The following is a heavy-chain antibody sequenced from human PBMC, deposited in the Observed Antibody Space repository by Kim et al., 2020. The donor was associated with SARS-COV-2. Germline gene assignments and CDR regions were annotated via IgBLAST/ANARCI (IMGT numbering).Heavy chain of an antibody. CDR2: LSSSGDYT. V-gene: IGHV3-11*05. CDR1: GFSFSDYY. D-gene: IGHD6-13*01. Sequence: GGSLRLSCTASGFSFSDYYMTWIRQAPGKGLEWLSYLSSSGDYTNYADSVRGRFTISRDNAKNSLYLQINSLRVEDTALYYCAREKWGSSSWYVLYSWC. J-gene: IGHJ5*01. CDR3: AREKWGSSSWYVLYS.